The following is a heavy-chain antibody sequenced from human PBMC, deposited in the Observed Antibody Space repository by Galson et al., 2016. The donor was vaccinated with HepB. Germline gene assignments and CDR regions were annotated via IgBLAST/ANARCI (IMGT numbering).Heavy chain of an antibody. CDR2: VNNGGNP. Sequence: SLRLSCAASGFNFRNFAMSWVRQAAAKGLEWVASVNNGGNPYYADSVKGRFIVSRDNSQNTLDLQLNSLRAEDTAVYYCAKDHPSSGWPTFDHWGPGTLVTVSS. V-gene: IGHV3-23*01. CDR3: AKDHPSSGWPTFDH. CDR1: GFNFRNFA. J-gene: IGHJ4*02. D-gene: IGHD6-19*01.